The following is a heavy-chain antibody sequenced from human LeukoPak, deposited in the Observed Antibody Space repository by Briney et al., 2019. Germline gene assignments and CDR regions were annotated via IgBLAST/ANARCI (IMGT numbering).Heavy chain of an antibody. CDR3: ARDRVLGVRGVITYYYGMDV. CDR2: IIPIFGTA. CDR1: GDTFSSYA. V-gene: IGHV1-69*13. Sequence: SVKVSCKASGDTFSSYAISWVRQAPGQGLEWMGGIIPIFGTANYAQKFQGRVTITADESTSTAYMELSSLRSGDTAVYYCARDRVLGVRGVITYYYGMDVWGQGTTVTVSS. D-gene: IGHD3-10*01. J-gene: IGHJ6*02.